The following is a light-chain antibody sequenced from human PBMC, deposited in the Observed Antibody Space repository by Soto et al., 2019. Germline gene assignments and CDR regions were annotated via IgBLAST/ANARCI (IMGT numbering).Light chain of an antibody. CDR3: QQSYSLPCT. J-gene: IGKJ2*02. CDR1: QSIASF. CDR2: AAS. Sequence: DIQMTQSPSSLSASVGDRVTITCRASQSIASFVNWFQQKPGEAPNLLIYAASTLQSGVPSRFSGSGSGTDFTLTISSLQPEDFAIYHCQQSYSLPCTFGPGTKLEIK. V-gene: IGKV1-39*01.